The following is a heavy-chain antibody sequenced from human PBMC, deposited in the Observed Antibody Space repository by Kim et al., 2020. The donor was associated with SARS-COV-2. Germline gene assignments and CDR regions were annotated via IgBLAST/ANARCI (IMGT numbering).Heavy chain of an antibody. Sequence: DSVKGRFTISRDNAKNSLYLQMNSLRAEDTALYYCAKARNIVATIDPLDYWGQGTLVTVSS. J-gene: IGHJ4*02. D-gene: IGHD5-12*01. V-gene: IGHV3-9*01. CDR3: AKARNIVATIDPLDY.